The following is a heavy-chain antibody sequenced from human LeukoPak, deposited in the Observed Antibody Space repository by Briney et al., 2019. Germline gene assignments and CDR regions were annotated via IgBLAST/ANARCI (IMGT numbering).Heavy chain of an antibody. D-gene: IGHD6-13*01. V-gene: IGHV4-34*01. CDR3: ARGLAAAETYGYYFDY. CDR2: INHSGST. Sequence: PSETLSLTCAVYGGSFSGYYCSWIRQPPPKGLEWIGEINHSGSTNYNPSLKSRVTISVDTSKNQFSLKLSSVTAADTAVYYCARGLAAAETYGYYFDYWGQGTLVTVSS. CDR1: GGSFSGYY. J-gene: IGHJ4*02.